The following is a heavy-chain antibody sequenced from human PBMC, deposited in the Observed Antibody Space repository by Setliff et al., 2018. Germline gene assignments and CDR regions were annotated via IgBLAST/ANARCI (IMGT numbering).Heavy chain of an antibody. D-gene: IGHD2-21*01. J-gene: IGHJ2*01. CDR1: GGSFSGYQ. CDR3: ARAQVVFAISAPVWYFEV. Sequence: PSLTCVVYGGSFSGYQWSWIRQPPGKGLEWIGEINHSGSTNYNPSLKSRVSISVEKSKNQFSLKLTSVTAADTAVYYCARAQVVFAISAPVWYFEVWGRGTQVTVSS. CDR2: INHSGST. V-gene: IGHV4-34*01.